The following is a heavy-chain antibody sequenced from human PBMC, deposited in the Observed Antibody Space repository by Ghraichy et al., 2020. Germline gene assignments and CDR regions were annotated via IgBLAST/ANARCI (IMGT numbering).Heavy chain of an antibody. CDR1: GGPISSSNW. Sequence: SETLSLTCAVSGGPISSSNWWSWVRQPPGKGLEWIGEIYHSGSTNYNPPLKSRVTIPVDKSKNQFSLKLSSVTAADTAVYYCARGSYSGYWRFDYWGQGTLVTVSS. CDR2: IYHSGST. CDR3: ARGSYSGYWRFDY. D-gene: IGHD5-12*01. V-gene: IGHV4-4*02. J-gene: IGHJ4*02.